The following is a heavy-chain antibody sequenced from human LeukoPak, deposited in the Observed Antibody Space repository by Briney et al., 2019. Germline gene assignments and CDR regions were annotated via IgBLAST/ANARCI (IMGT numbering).Heavy chain of an antibody. D-gene: IGHD5-24*01. CDR3: ARAAGLQLRGRYGYFDY. CDR2: IIPIFGTA. Sequence: SVKVSCKASGGTFSSYAIIWVRQAPGQGLEWMGGIIPIFGTANYAQKFQGRVTITTDESTSTAYMELSSLRSEDTAVYYCARAAGLQLRGRYGYFDYWGQGTLVTVSS. J-gene: IGHJ4*02. CDR1: GGTFSSYA. V-gene: IGHV1-69*05.